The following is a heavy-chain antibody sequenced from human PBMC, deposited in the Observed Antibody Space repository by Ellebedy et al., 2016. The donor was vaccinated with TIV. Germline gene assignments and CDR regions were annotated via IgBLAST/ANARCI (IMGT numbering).Heavy chain of an antibody. CDR3: ARDLNG. CDR1: GVSISSTNW. V-gene: IGHV4-4*02. Sequence: SETLSLTCAVSGVSISSTNWWTLVRQPPGKGLEWIGEIFHSGITNYNPSLKSRVTISLGESKNQFSLNLNSVTAADTAVYYCARDLNGWGQGILVTVSS. J-gene: IGHJ4*02. CDR2: IFHSGIT. D-gene: IGHD1-1*01.